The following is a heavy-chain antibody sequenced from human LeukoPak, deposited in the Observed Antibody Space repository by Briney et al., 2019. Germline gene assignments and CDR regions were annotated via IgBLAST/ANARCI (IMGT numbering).Heavy chain of an antibody. CDR3: AKSNSESQTTVGN. CDR2: IWSDGTHK. CDR1: GFTFNTYG. V-gene: IGHV3-33*06. J-gene: IGHJ4*02. Sequence: GGSLRLSCAASGFTFNTYGMHWVRQAPGKGLEWVAVIWSDGTHKYYSDSVKGRFTISRDNSKNTLYLEMNSLRVEDTAAYYCAKSNSESQTTVGNWGQGTLVTVSS. D-gene: IGHD1-26*01.